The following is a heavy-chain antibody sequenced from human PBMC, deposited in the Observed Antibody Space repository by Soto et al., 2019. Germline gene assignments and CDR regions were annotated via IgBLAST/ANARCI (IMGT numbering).Heavy chain of an antibody. CDR2: IYTSGST. V-gene: IGHV4-4*07. CDR1: GGSISSYY. D-gene: IGHD2-2*01. CDR3: ARDEGGYCSSTSCYDYYYGMDV. J-gene: IGHJ6*02. Sequence: QVQLQESGPGLVKPSETLSLTCTVSGGSISSYYWSWIRQPAGKGLAWIGRIYTSGSTNYNPSHRSQVTMSEDTSKKQFSLKLSSVTAADTAVYYCARDEGGYCSSTSCYDYYYGMDVWGQGTTVTVSS.